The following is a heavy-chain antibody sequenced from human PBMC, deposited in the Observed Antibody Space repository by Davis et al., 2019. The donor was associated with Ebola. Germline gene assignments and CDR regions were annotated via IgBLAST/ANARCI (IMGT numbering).Heavy chain of an antibody. J-gene: IGHJ6*02. CDR3: ARVRGTLARFYGMDV. CDR2: IYYVGTT. Sequence: SETLSLTCTVSGDSINGYYWTWIRQPPGEGMEYIGYIYYVGTTDYNPSLKSRVTMSVDMSKNQFSLNLNSVTAADTVIYYCARVRGTLARFYGMDVWGQGTTVTVSS. V-gene: IGHV4-59*01. D-gene: IGHD3-10*01. CDR1: GDSINGYY.